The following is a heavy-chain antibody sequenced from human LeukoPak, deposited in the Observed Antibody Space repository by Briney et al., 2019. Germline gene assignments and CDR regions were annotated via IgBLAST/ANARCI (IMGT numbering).Heavy chain of an antibody. CDR3: ARGPSYFQH. J-gene: IGHJ1*01. Sequence: SQTLSLTCGISGDNVSSNRVSWNWIRQSPSRGLEWLGRTYYRSKWYKYYAVSVKSRITINPDTSKNQFSLQLNSVTPEDTAVYYCARGPSYFQHWGQGTLVTVSS. CDR1: GDNVSSNRVS. V-gene: IGHV6-1*01. CDR2: TYYRSKWYK.